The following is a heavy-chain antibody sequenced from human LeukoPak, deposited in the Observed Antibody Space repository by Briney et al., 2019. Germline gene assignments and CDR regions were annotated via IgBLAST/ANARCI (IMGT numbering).Heavy chain of an antibody. J-gene: IGHJ4*02. CDR3: AKTRPVDSSSWSHVDE. V-gene: IGHV3-23*01. CDR2: ISGSGGST. Sequence: PGGSLRLSCAASGFTFRSYAMSWVRQAPGKGLEWVSAISGSGGSTYYGDSVKGRFTISRNNSKNTLYLQMNSLRAEDTAVYYCAKTRPVDSSSWSHVDEWGQETLLTVS. D-gene: IGHD6-13*01. CDR1: GFTFRSYA.